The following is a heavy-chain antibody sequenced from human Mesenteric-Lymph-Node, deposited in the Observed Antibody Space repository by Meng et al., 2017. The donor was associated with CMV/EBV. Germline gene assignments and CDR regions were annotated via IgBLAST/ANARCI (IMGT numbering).Heavy chain of an antibody. CDR3: VRQSYNSEDY. D-gene: IGHD5-24*01. CDR2: IYYSGDT. V-gene: IGHV4-39*01. J-gene: IGHJ4*02. Sequence: SVSGGSISRHNQDWGWIRQPPGKGLEWIGNIYYSGDTNYNPSLKTRVTISVDTSKNQQFTLKLTSVTAADTAVYYCVRQSYNSEDYWGQGTLVTVSS. CDR1: GGSISRHNQD.